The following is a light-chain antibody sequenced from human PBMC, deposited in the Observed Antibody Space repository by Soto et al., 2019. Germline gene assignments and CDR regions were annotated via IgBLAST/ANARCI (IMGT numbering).Light chain of an antibody. V-gene: IGLV2-23*03. Sequence: SALTQPASVSGSPGQSITISCTGTSSDVGSYNLDSWYQQHPGKAPKLMIYEGSKRPSGVSNRFSGSKSGNTASLPISGLQAEDEADYYCCSYAGSSTFLVVFGGGTKVTVL. J-gene: IGLJ2*01. CDR2: EGS. CDR1: SSDVGSYNL. CDR3: CSYAGSSTFLVV.